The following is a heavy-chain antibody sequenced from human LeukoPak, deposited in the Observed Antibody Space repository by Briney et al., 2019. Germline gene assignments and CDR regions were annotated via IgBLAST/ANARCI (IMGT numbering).Heavy chain of an antibody. D-gene: IGHD5-18*01. CDR2: IIPIFGTA. Sequence: SVKVSCKASGYTFTGYYMHWVRQAPGQGLEWMGRIIPIFGTANYAQKFQGRVTITTDESTSTAYMELSSLRSEDTAVYYCARDRYRYSYGYDAFDIWGQGTMVTVSS. J-gene: IGHJ3*02. CDR1: GYTFTGYY. V-gene: IGHV1-69*05. CDR3: ARDRYRYSYGYDAFDI.